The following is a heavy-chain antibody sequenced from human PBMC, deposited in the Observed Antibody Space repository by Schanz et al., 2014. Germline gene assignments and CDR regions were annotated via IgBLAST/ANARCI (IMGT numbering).Heavy chain of an antibody. V-gene: IGHV1-69*04. D-gene: IGHD3-22*01. CDR1: GGTFSSFA. CDR2: IIPILDIT. J-gene: IGHJ4*02. CDR3: ARAGQDYSDSSGYATYYFGN. Sequence: QVQLVQSGAEVKKPGSSVKVSCKASGGTFSSFAIFWVRQAPGQGLEWMGTIIPILDITNYAQKFQGRVPITAHKSTSTAYMELSTLRSEDTAVYYCARAGQDYSDSSGYATYYFGNWGQGTLVTVSS.